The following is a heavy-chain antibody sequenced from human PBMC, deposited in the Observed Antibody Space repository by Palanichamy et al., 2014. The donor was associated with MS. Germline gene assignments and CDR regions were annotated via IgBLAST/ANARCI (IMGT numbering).Heavy chain of an antibody. CDR1: GSTFTTYT. V-gene: IGHV1-3*01. CDR2: IYAGNGNT. CDR3: ARQTTSGFDY. Sequence: QVQLVQSGAEVKKSGASVKVSCKASGSTFTTYTIHWVRQAPGQRLEWMGWIYAGNGNTKYSQKFQGRVTITRDTSASTAYMELSSLRSEDTAIYYCARQTTSGFDYWGQGTLVTVSS. J-gene: IGHJ4*02. D-gene: IGHD2-2*01.